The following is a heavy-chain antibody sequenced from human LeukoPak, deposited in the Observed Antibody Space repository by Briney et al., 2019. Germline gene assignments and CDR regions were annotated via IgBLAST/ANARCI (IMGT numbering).Heavy chain of an antibody. CDR2: IYYSGST. CDR1: GFTFSSYS. V-gene: IGHV4-59*12. J-gene: IGHJ5*02. D-gene: IGHD4-23*01. CDR3: ATYSGNSLWFDP. Sequence: GSLRLSCAASGFTFSSYSMNWVRQPPGKGLEWVATIYYSGSTYHNPSLQSRATISVDTSRNQFSLRLNSVTAADTAVYYCATYSGNSLWFDPWGLGILVTVSS.